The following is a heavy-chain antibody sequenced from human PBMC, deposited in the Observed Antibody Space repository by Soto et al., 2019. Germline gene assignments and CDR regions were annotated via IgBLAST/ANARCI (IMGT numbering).Heavy chain of an antibody. CDR1: GLTFSSYA. V-gene: IGHV3-23*01. J-gene: IGHJ6*03. Sequence: GRSLRLCCAASGLTFSSYAMSWVGKAPGKGLQWVSAISGSGGSTYYADSVKGRFTISRDNSKNRLYLQMNSLRAEDTAVYYCAKDLLGEYRSGSYYDYYYYYMDVWGKGTTVTVSS. D-gene: IGHD3-10*01. CDR2: ISGSGGST. CDR3: AKDLLGEYRSGSYYDYYYYYMDV.